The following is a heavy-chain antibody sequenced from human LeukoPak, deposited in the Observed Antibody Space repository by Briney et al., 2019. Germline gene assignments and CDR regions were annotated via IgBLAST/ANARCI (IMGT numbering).Heavy chain of an antibody. D-gene: IGHD3-3*01. CDR1: GVTLSNYA. CDR3: AKDEVSYDFWLYFDY. V-gene: IGHV3-23*01. J-gene: IGHJ4*02. Sequence: QTGGSLRLSCVASGVTLSNYAMSWARQAPGKGLEWVSAISGSGGSTYYADSVKGRFTISRDNSKNTMYLQMNSLRAEDTAVYYCAKDEVSYDFWLYFDYWGQGTLVTVSS. CDR2: ISGSGGST.